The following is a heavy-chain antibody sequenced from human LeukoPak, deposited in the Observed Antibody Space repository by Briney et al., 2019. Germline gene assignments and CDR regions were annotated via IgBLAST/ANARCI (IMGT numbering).Heavy chain of an antibody. CDR2: ISSSGSTI. CDR1: GFTFSSYA. Sequence: PGGSLRLSCAASGFTFSSYAMSWVRQAPGKGLEWVSYISSSGSTIYYADSVKGRFTISRDNAKNSLYLQMNSLRAEDTAVYYCARVRKWEFYFDYWGQGTLVTVSS. J-gene: IGHJ4*02. CDR3: ARVRKWEFYFDY. D-gene: IGHD1-26*01. V-gene: IGHV3-48*04.